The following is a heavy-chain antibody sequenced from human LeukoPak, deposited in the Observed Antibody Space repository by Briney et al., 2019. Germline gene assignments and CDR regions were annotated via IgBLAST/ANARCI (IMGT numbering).Heavy chain of an antibody. J-gene: IGHJ4*02. D-gene: IGHD3-22*01. V-gene: IGHV3-53*01. Sequence: GGSLRLSCSASGFTVSSNYMSWVRQAPGKGLEWVSVIYSGGSTYYADSVKGRFTISRDNSKNTLYLQMNSLRAEDTAVYYCARDQYYYDSSGYFIDWGQGTLVTVSS. CDR1: GFTVSSNY. CDR3: ARDQYYYDSSGYFID. CDR2: IYSGGST.